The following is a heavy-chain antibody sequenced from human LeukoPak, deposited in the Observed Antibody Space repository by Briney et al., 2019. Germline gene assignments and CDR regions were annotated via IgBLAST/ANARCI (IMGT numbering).Heavy chain of an antibody. Sequence: GGSLRLSCAASGFTLSAYWMHWVRQAPGKGLMWVSRIEGDGNRITYADSVKGRFTISRDNAKNTLYLQMNSLRAEDTAVYYCTRDWRNLGYDYWGQGTLITVSS. D-gene: IGHD5-12*01. CDR1: GFTLSAYW. J-gene: IGHJ4*02. V-gene: IGHV3-74*01. CDR2: IEGDGNRI. CDR3: TRDWRNLGYDY.